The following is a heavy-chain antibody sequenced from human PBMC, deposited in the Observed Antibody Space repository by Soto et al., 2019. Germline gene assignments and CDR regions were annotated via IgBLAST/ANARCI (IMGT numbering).Heavy chain of an antibody. CDR1: GFTFSSYA. CDR3: AKDLIRFGEF. J-gene: IGHJ4*02. CDR2: ISGSGGST. Sequence: EVQLLESGGGLVQPGGSLRLSCAASGFTFSSYAMSWVRQAPGKGLEWVSDISGSGGSTYYADPVKGRFTISRDNSKNTLYLQMICLRAEDTAVYYCAKDLIRFGEFRGQGTLVSVSS. V-gene: IGHV3-23*01. D-gene: IGHD3-10*02.